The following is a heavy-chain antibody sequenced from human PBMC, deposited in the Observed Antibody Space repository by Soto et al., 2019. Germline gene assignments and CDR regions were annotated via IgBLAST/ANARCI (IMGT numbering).Heavy chain of an antibody. V-gene: IGHV1-69*02. D-gene: IGHD3-10*01. CDR2: VIPIVSMS. CDR1: GDTFNFYS. CDR3: ASSYGSGYRAFDY. J-gene: IGHJ4*02. Sequence: QVQLVQSGAEVKRPGSSVKVSCKASGDTFNFYSINWVRQAPGLGLEWMGRVIPIVSMSNYAQKFQGGVTMTADKSTSTAYMELSSLRSEDTAIYYCASSYGSGYRAFDYWGQGALVTVSS.